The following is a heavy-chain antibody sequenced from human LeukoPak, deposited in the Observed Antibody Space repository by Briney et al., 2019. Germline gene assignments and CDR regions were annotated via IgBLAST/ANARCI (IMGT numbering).Heavy chain of an antibody. CDR2: IKQDGSEK. CDR1: GFTFSSYW. J-gene: IGHJ3*02. V-gene: IGHV3-7*04. Sequence: GGSLRLSCAASGFTFSSYWTSWVRQAPGKGLEWVANIKQDGSEKYYVDSVKGRFTISRDNAKNSLYLQMNSLRAEDTAVYYCARGYDFWSGYSHAFDIWGQGTMVTVSS. CDR3: ARGYDFWSGYSHAFDI. D-gene: IGHD3-3*01.